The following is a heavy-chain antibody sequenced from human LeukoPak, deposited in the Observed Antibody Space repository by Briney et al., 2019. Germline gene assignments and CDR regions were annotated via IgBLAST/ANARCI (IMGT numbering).Heavy chain of an antibody. J-gene: IGHJ4*02. D-gene: IGHD3-3*01. CDR3: ARAGPYRYYDFWSDYYTELGSDYFDY. CDR2: ISSSSSTI. CDR1: GFTFSSYS. Sequence: PGGSLRLSCAASGFTFSSYSMNWVRQAPGKGLEWVSYISSSSSTIYYADSVKGRFTISRDNAKNSLYLQMNSLRAEDTAVYYCARAGPYRYYDFWSDYYTELGSDYFDYWGQGTLVTVSS. V-gene: IGHV3-48*01.